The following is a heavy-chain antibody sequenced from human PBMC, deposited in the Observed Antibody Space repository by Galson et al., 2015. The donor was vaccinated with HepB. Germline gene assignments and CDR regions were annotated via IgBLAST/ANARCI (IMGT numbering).Heavy chain of an antibody. CDR1: GFTFSDYG. CDR3: AKDADWD. J-gene: IGHJ4*02. D-gene: IGHD3/OR15-3a*01. Sequence: SLRLSCAASGFTFSDYGMHWVRQAPGKGLEWVAVISYDGTKKYYADSVKGRFTLSRDNSKNTLYLQMNSLRTKDTAVYYCAKDADWDWGQGTLVTVSS. V-gene: IGHV3-30*18. CDR2: ISYDGTKK.